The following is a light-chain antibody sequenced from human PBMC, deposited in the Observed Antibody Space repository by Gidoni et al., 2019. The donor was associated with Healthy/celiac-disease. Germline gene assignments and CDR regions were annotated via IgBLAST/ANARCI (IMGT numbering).Light chain of an antibody. J-gene: IGKJ1*01. V-gene: IGKV3-20*01. CDR3: QQYGSSPWT. CDR2: GAS. CDR1: QSVSSSS. Sequence: IVLTQSPGTLSLSPGERATLSCRASQSVSSSSLAWYQQKPGQAPRLLIYGASSRATGIPDRFSGSGSGTDFTLTISRLEPEDFAVYYCQQYGSSPWTFXQXTKVEIK.